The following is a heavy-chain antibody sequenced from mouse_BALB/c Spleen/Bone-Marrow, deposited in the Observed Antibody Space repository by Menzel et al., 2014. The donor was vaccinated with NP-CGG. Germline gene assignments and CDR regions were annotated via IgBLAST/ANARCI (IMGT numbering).Heavy chain of an antibody. D-gene: IGHD1-2*01. CDR2: INGGSNTI. CDR1: GFTFSSFG. J-gene: IGHJ1*01. Sequence: EVKLVESGGCLVQPGGSRKLSCAASGFTFSSFGMHWIRQAPEKGLEWVAYINGGSNTIYYAGTVKGRFTISRDNPKNTLFLQMTSLRSEDAAMYFCARGTTALRYFDVWGARTTVTVSS. CDR3: ARGTTALRYFDV. V-gene: IGHV5-17*02.